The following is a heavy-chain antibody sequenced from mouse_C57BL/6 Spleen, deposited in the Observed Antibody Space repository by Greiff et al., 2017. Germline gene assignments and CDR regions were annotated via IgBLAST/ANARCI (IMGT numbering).Heavy chain of an antibody. Sequence: EVKVVESGGGLVKPGGSLKLSCAASGFTFSSYAMSWVRQTPEKRLEWVATISDGGSYTYYPDNVKGRFTISRDNAKNNLYLQMSHLKSEDTAMYYCARDRRGGYAMDYWGQGTSVTVSS. CDR1: GFTFSSYA. J-gene: IGHJ4*01. V-gene: IGHV5-4*01. CDR2: ISDGGSYT. CDR3: ARDRRGGYAMDY.